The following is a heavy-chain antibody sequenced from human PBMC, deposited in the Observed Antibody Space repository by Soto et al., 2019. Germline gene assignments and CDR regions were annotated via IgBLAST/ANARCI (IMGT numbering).Heavy chain of an antibody. J-gene: IGHJ5*02. Sequence: QVQLVQSGAEVKKPGASVKVSCKASGYSFSRYDITWVRQAPGQGLEWMGWISVDSGETKGAQKMQGRLTMTTDTSTNTAYMELRSLRSDDTAVYYCARSISGTYTEWFDPWGQGTLVTVSS. CDR2: ISVDSGET. CDR1: GYSFSRYD. D-gene: IGHD1-26*01. CDR3: ARSISGTYTEWFDP. V-gene: IGHV1-18*04.